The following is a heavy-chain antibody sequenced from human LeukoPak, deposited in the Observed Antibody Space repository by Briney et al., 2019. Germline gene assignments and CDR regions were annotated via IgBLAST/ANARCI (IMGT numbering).Heavy chain of an antibody. J-gene: IGHJ4*02. CDR1: GFTFSSYA. CDR3: AKTVTEATVTLPAYYFDY. D-gene: IGHD4-17*01. CDR2: ISGSGGST. V-gene: IGHV3-23*01. Sequence: GGFLRLSCAASGFTFSSYAMSWVRQAPGKGLEWVSAISGSGGSTYYADSVKGRFTISRDNSKNTLYLQMNSLRAEDTAVYYCAKTVTEATVTLPAYYFDYWGQGTLVTVSS.